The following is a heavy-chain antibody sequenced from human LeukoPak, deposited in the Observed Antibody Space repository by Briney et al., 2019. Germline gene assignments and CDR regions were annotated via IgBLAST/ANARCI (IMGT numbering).Heavy chain of an antibody. CDR1: GGSISSYY. CDR3: ARGRSSTSCQIGSALVY. V-gene: IGHV4-59*01. CDR2: IYYSGST. Sequence: SETLSLTCTVSGGSISSYYWSWIRQPPGKGLEWIGYIYYSGSTNYNPSHKSRVTISVDTSKNQFSLKLSSVTAADTAVYYCARGRSSTSCQIGSALVYWGQGTLVTVSS. D-gene: IGHD2-2*01. J-gene: IGHJ4*02.